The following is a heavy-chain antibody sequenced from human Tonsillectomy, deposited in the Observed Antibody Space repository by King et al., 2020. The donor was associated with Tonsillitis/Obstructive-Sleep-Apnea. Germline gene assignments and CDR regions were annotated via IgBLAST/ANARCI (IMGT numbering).Heavy chain of an antibody. Sequence: QLVQSGAEVKKPGASVKVSCKASGYTFSSYGIIWVRQTPGQGLEWMGWISAYNDDTIYAQKLQGRVTMTTDASTSTAYMELRSLRSDDTAVSYCARVSAFAWVLVPVDPWGQGTLVTVSS. D-gene: IGHD2-2*01. V-gene: IGHV1-18*01. CDR1: GYTFSSYG. CDR3: ARVSAFAWVLVPVDP. CDR2: ISAYNDDT. J-gene: IGHJ5*02.